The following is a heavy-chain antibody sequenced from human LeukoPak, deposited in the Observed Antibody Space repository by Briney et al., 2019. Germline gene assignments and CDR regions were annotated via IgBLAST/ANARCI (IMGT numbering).Heavy chain of an antibody. Sequence: GGSLRLSCAASGFTFSGYVMTWVRQAPGKGLECVSSITFSSCHIYYADSVKGRFAISRDNTKDSLYLQMNSLRAEDTAIYYCARGPQFSGPGWFDPWGQGTLVTVSS. CDR2: ITFSSCHI. D-gene: IGHD3-10*01. J-gene: IGHJ5*02. CDR1: GFTFSGYV. V-gene: IGHV3-21*01. CDR3: ARGPQFSGPGWFDP.